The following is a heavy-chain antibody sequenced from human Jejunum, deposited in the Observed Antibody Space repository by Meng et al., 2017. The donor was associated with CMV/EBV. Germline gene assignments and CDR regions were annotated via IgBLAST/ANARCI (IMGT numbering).Heavy chain of an antibody. CDR1: GFSFSGYW. D-gene: IGHD3-10*01. J-gene: IGHJ4*02. Sequence: ADYGFSFSGYWMLRVGQVPGKGRVWVERIGTGRSTKAYAATGRGRFTISRDKIKKTLELKMKSVGAEDKAVYYRERDLGGGCGYWGQGTLVTVSS. CDR2: IGTGRSTK. V-gene: IGHV3-74*01. CDR3: ERDLGGGCGY.